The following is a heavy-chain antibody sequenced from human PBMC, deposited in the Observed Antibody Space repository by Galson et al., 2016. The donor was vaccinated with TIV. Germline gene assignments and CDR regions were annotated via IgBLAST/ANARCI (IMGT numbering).Heavy chain of an antibody. Sequence: PALVKPTQTLTLTCTFSGFSLSDSGMCVTWIRQPPGKALEWLARIDWDDDIYYTYRTSLKTRLTISKDTSKNRVVLTLTNVDPVDTATYYCARISGYYDNSGYYISSNFDYWGQGTLVTVSS. V-gene: IGHV2-70*11. J-gene: IGHJ4*02. D-gene: IGHD3-22*01. CDR2: IDWDDDI. CDR3: ARISGYYDNSGYYISSNFDY. CDR1: GFSLSDSGMC.